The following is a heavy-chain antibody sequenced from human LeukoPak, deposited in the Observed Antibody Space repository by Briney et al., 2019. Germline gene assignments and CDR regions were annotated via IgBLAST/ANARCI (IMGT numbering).Heavy chain of an antibody. J-gene: IGHJ4*02. V-gene: IGHV3-11*03. CDR3: ARPTIAAAGNFEY. CDR2: ISSFSNFR. D-gene: IGHD6-13*01. CDR1: GFIVTSTY. Sequence: PGGSLRLSCAASGFIVTSTYMSWVRQAPGKGLEWVSHISSFSNFRSYADSVKGRFTISRDNAKNSLYLQVNSLRAEDTAVYYCARPTIAAAGNFEYWGQGTLVTVSS.